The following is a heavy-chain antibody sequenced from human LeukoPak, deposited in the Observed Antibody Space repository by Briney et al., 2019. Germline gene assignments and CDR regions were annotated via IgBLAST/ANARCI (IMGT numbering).Heavy chain of an antibody. Sequence: SETLSLTCTVSGGSISSSTYYWGWIRQPPGKGLEWIGSIFYSGRTYYNPSLKSRVTISVDTSKNQFSLKLSSVTAADTAVYYCARVEGRGSYIRNWVIDYWGQGTLVTVSS. J-gene: IGHJ4*02. CDR2: IFYSGRT. CDR1: GGSISSSTYY. D-gene: IGHD1-26*01. V-gene: IGHV4-39*07. CDR3: ARVEGRGSYIRNWVIDY.